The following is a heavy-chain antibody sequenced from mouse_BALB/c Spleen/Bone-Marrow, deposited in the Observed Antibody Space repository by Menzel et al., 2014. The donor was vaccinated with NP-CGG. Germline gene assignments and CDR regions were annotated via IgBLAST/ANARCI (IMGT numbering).Heavy chain of an antibody. CDR2: IRSKANGYTT. CDR1: GFTFTDYY. J-gene: IGHJ2*01. Sequence: EVMLVESGGGLVQPGGSLILSCAPSGFTFTDYYMSWVRQPPGKALEWLGFIRSKANGYTTEYSASVKGRFTISRDNSQSILYLQMNTLRAEDSATYYCARDIGRLLFDYWGQGTTLTVSS. V-gene: IGHV7-3*02. CDR3: ARDIGRLLFDY. D-gene: IGHD1-2*01.